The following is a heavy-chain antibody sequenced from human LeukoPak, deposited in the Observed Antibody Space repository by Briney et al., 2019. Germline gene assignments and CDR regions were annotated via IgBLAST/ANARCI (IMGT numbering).Heavy chain of an antibody. CDR3: AELGITMIGGV. CDR2: IGTSSTYI. V-gene: IGHV3-21*01. CDR1: GFTFSSYT. D-gene: IGHD3-10*02. J-gene: IGHJ6*04. Sequence: GGSLRLSCAASGFTFSSYTMNWVRQAPGKGLEWVSSIGTSSTYIYYADSVKGRFTISRDNAKNSLYLQMNSLRAEDTAVYYCAELGITMIGGVWGKGTTVTISS.